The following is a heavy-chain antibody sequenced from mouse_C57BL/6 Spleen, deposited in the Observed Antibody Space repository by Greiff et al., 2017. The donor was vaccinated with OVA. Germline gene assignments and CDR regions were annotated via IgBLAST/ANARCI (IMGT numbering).Heavy chain of an antibody. CDR3: ARRAMITTSFDY. CDR1: GFTFSSYG. J-gene: IGHJ2*01. V-gene: IGHV5-6*01. CDR2: ISSGGSYT. Sequence: EVHLVESGGDLVKPGGSLKLSCAASGFTFSSYGMSWVRQTPDKRLEWVATISSGGSYTYYPDSVKGRFTISRDNAKNTLYLQMSSLKSEDTAMYYCARRAMITTSFDYWGQGTTLTVSS. D-gene: IGHD2-4*01.